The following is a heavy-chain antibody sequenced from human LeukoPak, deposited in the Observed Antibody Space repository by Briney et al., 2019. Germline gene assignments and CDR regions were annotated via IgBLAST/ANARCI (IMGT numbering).Heavy chain of an antibody. Sequence: GGSLRLSCAASGFTFSSYSMNWVRQAPGKWLEWVSDISSSSSTIYYADSVKGRFTISRDNAKNSLYLQMNSLRADDTAVYYCARVGMLLWSSFDYWGQGTLVAVSS. CDR3: ARVGMLLWSSFDY. V-gene: IGHV3-48*01. CDR2: ISSSSSTI. CDR1: GFTFSSYS. J-gene: IGHJ4*02. D-gene: IGHD5-18*01.